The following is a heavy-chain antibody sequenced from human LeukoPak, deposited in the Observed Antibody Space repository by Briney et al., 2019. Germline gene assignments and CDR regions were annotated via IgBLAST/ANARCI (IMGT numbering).Heavy chain of an antibody. CDR3: VKGATSSWYDWFDP. CDR2: ISWNSGNI. Sequence: PGRSLRLSCAASGFTFDDYAMHWVRRAPGRGLEWVSGISWNSGNIVHADSVKGRFTISRDNAKNSLYLQMNSLRPEDTAFYYCVKGATSSWYDWFDPWGQGTLVTVSS. J-gene: IGHJ5*02. D-gene: IGHD6-13*01. V-gene: IGHV3-9*01. CDR1: GFTFDDYA.